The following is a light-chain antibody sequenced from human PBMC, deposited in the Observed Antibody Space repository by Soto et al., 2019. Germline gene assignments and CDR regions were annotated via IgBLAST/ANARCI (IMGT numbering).Light chain of an antibody. CDR2: AAS. J-gene: IGKJ1*01. CDR3: QQSYSSLWT. V-gene: IGKV1-39*01. Sequence: DIKMTQSPSSLSASVGDRVVITCRASQSISSYVNWYQQKPGKAPKLLIHAASSLQSGVPSRFRGSGSGTDFTLTISSLQPGDFATYYCQQSYSSLWTFGQGTKVEIK. CDR1: QSISSY.